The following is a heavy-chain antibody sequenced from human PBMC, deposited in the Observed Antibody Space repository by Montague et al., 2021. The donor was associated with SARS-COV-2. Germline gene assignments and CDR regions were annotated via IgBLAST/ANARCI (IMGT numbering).Heavy chain of an antibody. CDR2: IKQDGSEK. V-gene: IGHV3-7*03. CDR3: ARVGLGITMVQGAHYYYGMDV. D-gene: IGHD3-10*01. CDR1: GFTFSSYW. Sequence: SLRLSCAASGFTFSSYWMSWVRQAPGKGLEWVANIKQDGSEKYYVDSVKGRFTISRDNAKNSLYLQMNSLRAEDTAVYYCARVGLGITMVQGAHYYYGMDVWGQGTTVTVSS. J-gene: IGHJ6*02.